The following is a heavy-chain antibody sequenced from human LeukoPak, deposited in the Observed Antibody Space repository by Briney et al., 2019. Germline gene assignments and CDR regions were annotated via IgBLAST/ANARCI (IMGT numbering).Heavy chain of an antibody. CDR1: GYSFTSYW. D-gene: IGHD3-10*01. J-gene: IGHJ4*02. CDR2: IDPSDSYT. Sequence: GEPLKISCKGSGYSFTSYWISWVRQMPGKGLEWMGRIDPSDSYTNYSPSFQGHVTISADKSISTAYLQWSSLKASDTAMYYCARRFGFGELIDCWGQGTLVTVSS. V-gene: IGHV5-10-1*01. CDR3: ARRFGFGELIDC.